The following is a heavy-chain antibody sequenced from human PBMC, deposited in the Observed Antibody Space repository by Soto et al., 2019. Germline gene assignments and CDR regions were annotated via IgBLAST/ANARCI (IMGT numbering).Heavy chain of an antibody. CDR3: AKGGYYSLFDI. J-gene: IGHJ3*02. V-gene: IGHV3-23*01. D-gene: IGHD3-16*01. CDR1: GFPFSSYA. CDR2: ISGSGGRT. Sequence: WGSLRLSCVASGFPFSSYAIIFFRHTPGKGLEWVSGISGSGGRTYYADSVKGRFTISRDNSNNTLSLQMHILRVEDTAVYFCAKGGYYSLFDIWGQGTMVTVSS.